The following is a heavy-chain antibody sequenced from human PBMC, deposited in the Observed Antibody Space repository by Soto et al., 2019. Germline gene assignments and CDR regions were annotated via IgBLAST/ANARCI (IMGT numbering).Heavy chain of an antibody. V-gene: IGHV1-18*01. CDR3: ARQLSSGWYPSTYYYYYYGMDV. Sequence: SVKVSCKASGYTLTSYGISWVRQAPGQGLEWMGWISAYNGNTNYAQKLQGRVTMTTDKSTSTAYMELSSLRSEDTAVYYCARQLSSGWYPSTYYYYYYGMDVWGQGTTVTVSS. CDR1: GYTLTSYG. D-gene: IGHD6-19*01. J-gene: IGHJ6*02. CDR2: ISAYNGNT.